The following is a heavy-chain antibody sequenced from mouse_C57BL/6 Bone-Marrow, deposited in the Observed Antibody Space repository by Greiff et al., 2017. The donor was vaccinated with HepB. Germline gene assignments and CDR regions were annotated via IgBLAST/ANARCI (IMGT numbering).Heavy chain of an antibody. V-gene: IGHV1-15*01. Sequence: VQLQQSGAELVRPGASVTLSCKASGYTFTDYEMHWVKQTPVHGLEWIGAIDPETGGTAYNQKFKGKAILTADKSSSTAYMELRSLTSEDSAVYYCTRRGGYGYGYAMDYWGQGTSVTVSS. D-gene: IGHD2-2*01. CDR2: IDPETGGT. CDR3: TRRGGYGYGYAMDY. CDR1: GYTFTDYE. J-gene: IGHJ4*01.